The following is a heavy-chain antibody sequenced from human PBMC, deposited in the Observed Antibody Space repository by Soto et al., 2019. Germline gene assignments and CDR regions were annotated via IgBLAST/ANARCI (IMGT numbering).Heavy chain of an antibody. V-gene: IGHV3-30*18. Sequence: PGGSLRLSCAASGFTFSSYGMHWVRQAPGKGLEWVAVISYDGSNKYYADSVKGRFTISRDNSKNTLYLQINSLRAEDTAFYYCAKDRRSDNWNYFSTNWGQGTLVTVSS. D-gene: IGHD1-7*01. CDR2: ISYDGSNK. CDR3: AKDRRSDNWNYFSTN. CDR1: GFTFSSYG. J-gene: IGHJ4*02.